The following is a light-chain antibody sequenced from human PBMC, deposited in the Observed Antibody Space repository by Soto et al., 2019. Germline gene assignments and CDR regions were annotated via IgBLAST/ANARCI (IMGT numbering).Light chain of an antibody. CDR1: QSVSNN. CDR2: GAS. Sequence: EIVMTQSPATLSVSPGERATLSCRASQSVSNNLAWYQQKPGQAPRLLIYGASTRATGIPARFSGSGSGTEFTLTISSLQYEDLAVYYCHQYNNWCPWTFGQGTKVEIK. J-gene: IGKJ1*01. V-gene: IGKV3-15*01. CDR3: HQYNNWCPWT.